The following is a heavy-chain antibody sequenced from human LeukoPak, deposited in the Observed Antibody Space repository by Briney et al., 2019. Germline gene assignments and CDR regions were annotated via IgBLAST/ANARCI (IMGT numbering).Heavy chain of an antibody. Sequence: PGRSLRLSCAASGFTFSSYGMHWVRQAPGKGLEWVAVIWYDGSNKYYADSVKGRFTISRDNSKNTLYLQMNSLRAEDTAVYYCASSLLTGYSFSFDYWGQGTLVTVSS. CDR2: IWYDGSNK. CDR1: GFTFSSYG. D-gene: IGHD3-9*01. CDR3: ASSLLTGYSFSFDY. J-gene: IGHJ4*02. V-gene: IGHV3-33*01.